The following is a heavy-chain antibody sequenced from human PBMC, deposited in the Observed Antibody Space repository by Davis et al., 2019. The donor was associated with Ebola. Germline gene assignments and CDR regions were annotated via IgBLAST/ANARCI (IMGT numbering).Heavy chain of an antibody. CDR2: IWYDGSNK. CDR3: ARESYYYDSSGYYYDFDY. Sequence: PGGSLRLSCAASGFTVSSNYMSWVRQAPGKGLEWVAFIWYDGSNKYYAESVKGRFTISRDNSNNTLYLQMNSLRAEDTAVYYCARESYYYDSSGYYYDFDYWGQGTLVTVSS. V-gene: IGHV3-33*08. D-gene: IGHD3-22*01. CDR1: GFTVSSNY. J-gene: IGHJ4*02.